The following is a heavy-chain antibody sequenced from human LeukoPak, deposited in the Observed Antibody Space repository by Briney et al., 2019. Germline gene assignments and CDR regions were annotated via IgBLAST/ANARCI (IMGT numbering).Heavy chain of an antibody. CDR3: ASSGVPAAIYDY. D-gene: IGHD2-2*01. CDR1: GGSISSYY. V-gene: IGHV4-4*07. CDR2: IYTSGST. J-gene: IGHJ4*02. Sequence: PSETLSLTCTVSGGSISSYYWSWIRQPAGKGLEWIGRIYTSGSTNYNPSLKSRVTMSVDTSKNQYSLKLSSVTAADTAVYYCASSGVPAAIYDYWGQGTLVTVSS.